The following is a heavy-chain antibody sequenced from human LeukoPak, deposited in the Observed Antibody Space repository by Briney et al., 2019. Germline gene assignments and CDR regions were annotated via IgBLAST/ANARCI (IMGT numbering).Heavy chain of an antibody. D-gene: IGHD3-10*01. CDR1: GYTFTGYY. CDR3: ERDGVEGLLWFGECMIDY. CDR2: INPNSGGT. J-gene: IGHJ4*02. Sequence: ASVKVSCKASGYTFTGYYMHWVRQAPGQGLEWMGRINPNSGGTNYAQKFQGRVTMTRDTSISTAYMELSRLRSDDTAVYYCERDGVEGLLWFGECMIDYWGQGTLVTVSS. V-gene: IGHV1-2*06.